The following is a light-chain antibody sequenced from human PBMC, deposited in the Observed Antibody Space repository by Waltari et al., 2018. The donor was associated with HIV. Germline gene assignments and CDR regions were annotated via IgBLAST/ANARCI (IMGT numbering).Light chain of an antibody. J-gene: IGLJ2*01. CDR3: SSYTSSSSVV. Sequence: QSALPHPATVSGSPGRSVTISGTVTSSVVRGCNHVPWYHQHPGKAPKLMIYEVSNRPSGVSNRFSGSKSGNTASLTISGLQAEDEADYYCSSYTSSSSVVFGGGTKLTVL. V-gene: IGLV2-14*01. CDR1: SSVVRGCNH. CDR2: EVS.